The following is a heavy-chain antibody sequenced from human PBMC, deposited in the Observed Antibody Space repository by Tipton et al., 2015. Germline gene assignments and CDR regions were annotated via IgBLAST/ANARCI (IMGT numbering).Heavy chain of an antibody. V-gene: IGHV6-1*01. CDR2: TYYKSKWYH. J-gene: IGHJ4*02. Sequence: GLVKPSQTPSLTCDISGDSVSSNRVTWNWISQSPSRGLEWLGRTYYKSKWYHDYAISVQSRITLTADTSKDQFSLQLNSVTPDDSAVYCCARGRGLGLFDYWGQGSLVTVSS. CDR3: ARGRGLGLFDY. CDR1: GDSVSSNRVT. D-gene: IGHD1-26*01.